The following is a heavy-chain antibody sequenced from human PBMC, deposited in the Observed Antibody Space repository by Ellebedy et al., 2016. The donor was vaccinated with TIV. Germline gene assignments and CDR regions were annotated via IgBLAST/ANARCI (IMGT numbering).Heavy chain of an antibody. V-gene: IGHV1-46*01. D-gene: IGHD3-3*01. CDR1: GYTFTSYY. CDR3: ARDVTIFGVATYYYYGMDV. CDR2: INPSGGST. Sequence: ASVKVSCXASGYTFTSYYMHWVRQAPGQGLEWMGIINPSGGSTSYAQKFQGRVTMTRDTSTSTVYMELSSLRSGDTAVYYCARDVTIFGVATYYYYGMDVWGQGTTVTVSS. J-gene: IGHJ6*02.